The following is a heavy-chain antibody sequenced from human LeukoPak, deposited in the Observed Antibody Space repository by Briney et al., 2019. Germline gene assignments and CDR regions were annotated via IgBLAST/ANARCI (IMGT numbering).Heavy chain of an antibody. CDR1: GFTFSSYG. CDR2: ISYDGSNK. Sequence: GRSLRLSCAASGFTFSSYGMHWVRQAPGKGLEWVAVISYDGSNKYYADSVKGRFTISRDNSKNTLYLQMNSLRAEDTAVYYCAKSPIFDYWGQGTLVTVSS. CDR3: AKSPIFDY. V-gene: IGHV3-30*18. J-gene: IGHJ4*02.